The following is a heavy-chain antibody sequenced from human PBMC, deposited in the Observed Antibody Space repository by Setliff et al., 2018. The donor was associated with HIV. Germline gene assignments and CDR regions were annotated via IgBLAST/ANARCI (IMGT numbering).Heavy chain of an antibody. CDR3: ARKGSGSSFDFEY. J-gene: IGHJ4*02. V-gene: IGHV1-46*01. CDR1: GHSFTTYF. CDR2: INPSGGEP. Sequence: GASVKVSCKASGHSFTTYFLHWVRQAPGQGLEWMGMINPSGGEPSYAQRFQGRVTMTRDTSTSTVFMDLSSLSFEDTAVYYCARKGSGSSFDFEYWGQGTLVTVSS. D-gene: IGHD3-10*01.